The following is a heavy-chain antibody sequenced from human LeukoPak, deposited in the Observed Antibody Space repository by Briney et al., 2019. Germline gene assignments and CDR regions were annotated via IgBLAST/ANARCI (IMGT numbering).Heavy chain of an antibody. CDR3: ARGLGKWLRFSDY. J-gene: IGHJ4*02. CDR2: INHGGSI. CDR1: GGSFSGYS. Sequence: PSGTLSLTCAVYGGSFSGYSWSWIRQPPGKGLEWIGEINHGGSINYNPSLKSRVTISVDTSKNQFSLRLSSVTAADTAVYYCARGLGKWLRFSDYWGQGALVTVSS. D-gene: IGHD5-12*01. V-gene: IGHV4-34*01.